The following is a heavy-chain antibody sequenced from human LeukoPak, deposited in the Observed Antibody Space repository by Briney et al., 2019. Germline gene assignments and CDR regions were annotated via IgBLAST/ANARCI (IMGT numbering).Heavy chain of an antibody. CDR3: ARRDAAVAGDESYFDY. Sequence: SETLSLTCAVYGGSFSGYYWSWIRQPPGKGLEWIGEINHSGSTNYNPSLKSRVTISVDTSKNQFSLKLSSVTAADTAVYYCARRDAAVAGDESYFDYWGQGTLVTVSS. CDR1: GGSFSGYY. J-gene: IGHJ4*02. D-gene: IGHD6-19*01. V-gene: IGHV4-34*01. CDR2: INHSGST.